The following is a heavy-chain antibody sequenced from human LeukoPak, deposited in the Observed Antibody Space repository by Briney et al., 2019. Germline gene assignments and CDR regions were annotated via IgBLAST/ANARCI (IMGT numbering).Heavy chain of an antibody. CDR2: IRYDGSNK. Sequence: GGSLRLSCAASGFAFSSYDMTWVRQAPGRGLEWVAFIRYDGSNKYYADSVKGRFTISRDNSKNTLYLQMNSLRAADTAVYYCARAGGDYDILTGYYGLDYWGQGTLVTVSS. D-gene: IGHD3-9*01. J-gene: IGHJ4*02. CDR3: ARAGGDYDILTGYYGLDY. CDR1: GFAFSSYD. V-gene: IGHV3-30*02.